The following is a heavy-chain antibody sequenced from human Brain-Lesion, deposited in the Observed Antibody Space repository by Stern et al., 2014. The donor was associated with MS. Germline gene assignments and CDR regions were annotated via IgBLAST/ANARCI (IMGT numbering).Heavy chain of an antibody. V-gene: IGHV1-2*04. CDR2: INPKSGGT. D-gene: IGHD3-22*01. J-gene: IGHJ4*02. Sequence: QVQLMQSGAEVKKPGASVKVSCKASGYTFTGYYMHWVRQAPGQGLEWMGWINPKSGGTKYAPKFQGWVTMTRDTSINTAYMELSRLRSDDTAVYYCATYYYDATGYNDFWGQGTLVTVSS. CDR1: GYTFTGYY. CDR3: ATYYYDATGYNDF.